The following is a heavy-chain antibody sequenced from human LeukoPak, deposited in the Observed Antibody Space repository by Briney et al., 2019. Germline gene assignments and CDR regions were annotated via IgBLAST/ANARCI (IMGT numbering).Heavy chain of an antibody. CDR1: GFTFSSYS. V-gene: IGHV3-21*01. CDR3: AREKDSSGYYDAFDI. Sequence: PGGSLRLSCAASGFTFSSYSMNWVRQAPGKGLEWVSSISSSSSYIYYADSVKGRFTISRDNAKNSLYLQMNSLRAEDTAVYYCAREKDSSGYYDAFDIWGQGTMVTVSS. J-gene: IGHJ3*02. CDR2: ISSSSSYI. D-gene: IGHD3-22*01.